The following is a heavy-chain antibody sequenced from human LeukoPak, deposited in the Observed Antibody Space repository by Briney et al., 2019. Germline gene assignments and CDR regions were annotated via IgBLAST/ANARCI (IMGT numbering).Heavy chain of an antibody. CDR3: ARAIQGRSSTSCGINWLDL. Sequence: SETLSLTCTVSGGSISSYYWSWIRQPAGKGLEWIGRIYTSGSTNYNPSLKSRVTMSVDTSKNQFSLKLTSVTAADTAVYYCARAIQGRSSTSCGINWLDLWGQGTLVTVSS. V-gene: IGHV4-4*07. J-gene: IGHJ5*02. CDR2: IYTSGST. D-gene: IGHD2-2*01. CDR1: GGSISSYY.